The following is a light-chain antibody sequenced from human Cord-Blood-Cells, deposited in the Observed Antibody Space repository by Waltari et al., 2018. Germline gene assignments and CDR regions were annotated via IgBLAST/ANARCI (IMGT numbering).Light chain of an antibody. CDR2: EGS. CDR1: SSDVGIYNL. J-gene: IGLJ2*01. V-gene: IGLV2-23*03. CDR3: CSYAGSSTFV. Sequence: QSALTQPASVSGSPGQSITISCTGTSSDVGIYNLVSWYQQHPGKAPKRMIYEGSKRPYGVSHRFSGSKSGNTASLTISGLQAEDEADYYCCSYAGSSTFVFGGGTKLTVL.